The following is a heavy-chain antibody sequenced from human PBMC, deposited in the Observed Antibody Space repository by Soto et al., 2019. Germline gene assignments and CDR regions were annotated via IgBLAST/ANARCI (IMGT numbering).Heavy chain of an antibody. CDR3: ARGYRNNVFDY. Sequence: SETLSLTCTVYGGSISSYYWSWIRQPPGKGLEWIGRIYTSGSTNYNPSLKSRVTISVDTSKNQFSLKLSSVTAADTAVYYCARGYRNNVFDYWGQGTLVTVSS. V-gene: IGHV4-4*07. CDR2: IYTSGST. D-gene: IGHD4-4*01. CDR1: GGSISSYY. J-gene: IGHJ4*02.